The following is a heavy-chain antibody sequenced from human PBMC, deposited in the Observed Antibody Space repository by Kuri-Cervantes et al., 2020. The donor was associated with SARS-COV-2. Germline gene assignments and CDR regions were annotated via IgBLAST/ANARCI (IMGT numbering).Heavy chain of an antibody. CDR3: ARDSSGLDY. CDR2: IYAGGST. V-gene: IGHV3-53*01. J-gene: IGHJ4*02. Sequence: GGSLRLSCAASDFTVSTKYMTWVRQAPGKGLEWVSVIYAGGSTYYADSVKGRFTISRDNAKNSLYLQMNSLRAEDTAVYYCARDSSGLDYWGQGTLVTVSS. CDR1: DFTVSTKY. D-gene: IGHD6-19*01.